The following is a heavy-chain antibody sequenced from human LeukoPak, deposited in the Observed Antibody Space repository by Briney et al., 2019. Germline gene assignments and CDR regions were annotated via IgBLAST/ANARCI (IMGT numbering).Heavy chain of an antibody. D-gene: IGHD3-16*02. Sequence: SETLSLTCTVSGGSISSYYWSWIRQPPGKGLEWIGYIYTSGSTNYNPSLKSRVTISVDTSKNQFSLKLSSVTAADTAVYYCARHCDYVWGSYRYPYYFDYWAREPWSPSPQ. CDR1: GGSISSYY. CDR3: ARHCDYVWGSYRYPYYFDY. J-gene: IGHJ4*02. CDR2: IYTSGST. V-gene: IGHV4-4*09.